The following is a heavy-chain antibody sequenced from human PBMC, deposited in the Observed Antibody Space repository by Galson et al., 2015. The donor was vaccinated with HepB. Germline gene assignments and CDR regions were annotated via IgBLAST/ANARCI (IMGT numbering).Heavy chain of an antibody. V-gene: IGHV3-21*01. Sequence: SLRLSCAASGFTFSSYSMNWVRQAPGKGLEWVSSISSSSSYIYYADSVKGRFTISRDNAKNSLYLQMNSLRAEDTAVYYCARGGGEKLHWYFDLWGRGTLVTVSS. CDR1: GFTFSSYS. D-gene: IGHD3-16*01. J-gene: IGHJ2*01. CDR2: ISSSSSYI. CDR3: ARGGGEKLHWYFDL.